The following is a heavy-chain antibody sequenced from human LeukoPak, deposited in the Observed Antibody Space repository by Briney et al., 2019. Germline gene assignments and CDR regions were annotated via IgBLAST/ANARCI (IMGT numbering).Heavy chain of an antibody. Sequence: GGSLRLSCAASGFTFSSDWMSWVRQAPGKGVEWVVNIKRDGSEKYYLDSVKGGFTISRDNAKNSLYLQMNSLRAEDTAVYYCARDLAGPPQEAFDIWGQGTVVTVSS. CDR3: ARDLAGPPQEAFDI. CDR2: IKRDGSEK. CDR1: GFTFSSDW. V-gene: IGHV3-7*01. J-gene: IGHJ3*02.